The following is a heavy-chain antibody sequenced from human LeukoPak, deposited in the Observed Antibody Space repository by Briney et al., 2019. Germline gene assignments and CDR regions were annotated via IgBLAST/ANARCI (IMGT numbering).Heavy chain of an antibody. V-gene: IGHV1-18*01. CDR2: ISPYIGNT. CDR1: GYTLNSYG. J-gene: IGHJ4*02. CDR3: ARYWSAAAGRVGAWGAFDY. D-gene: IGHD6-13*01. Sequence: ASVKLSRKSSGYTLNSYGICWVRHPPAPGLEWVGCISPYIGNTKYAQKLQSRVTMTIDSSTSTAYMELRSLRSDDTAVYYCARYWSAAAGRVGAWGAFDYWGQGTQVTVSS.